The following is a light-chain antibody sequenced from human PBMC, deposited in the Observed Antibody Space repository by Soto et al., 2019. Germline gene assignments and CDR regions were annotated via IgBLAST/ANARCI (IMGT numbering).Light chain of an antibody. Sequence: QSALTQPASVSGSPGQSITLSCAGTSSDIGGSTYVSWYQQHPGKAPKLMIYGVNNRPSGVSNRFSGSKSGNTASLTISGLQAEDEADYFCYSSRSSSSTFYVFGTGTKLTVL. CDR3: YSSRSSSSTFYV. J-gene: IGLJ1*01. CDR1: SSDIGGSTY. V-gene: IGLV2-14*03. CDR2: GVN.